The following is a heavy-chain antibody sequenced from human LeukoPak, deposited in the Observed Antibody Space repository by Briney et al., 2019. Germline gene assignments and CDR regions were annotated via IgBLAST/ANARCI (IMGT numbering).Heavy chain of an antibody. V-gene: IGHV3-21*01. CDR3: AKLPLPGAATAHWFDP. Sequence: GGSLRLSCAASGFTFSSYSMNWVRQAPGKGLEWVSSISSSSSYIYYADSVKGRFTISRDNAKNSLYLQMNSLRAEDTAVYYCAKLPLPGAATAHWFDPWGQGTLVTVSS. J-gene: IGHJ5*02. CDR2: ISSSSSYI. D-gene: IGHD2-15*01. CDR1: GFTFSSYS.